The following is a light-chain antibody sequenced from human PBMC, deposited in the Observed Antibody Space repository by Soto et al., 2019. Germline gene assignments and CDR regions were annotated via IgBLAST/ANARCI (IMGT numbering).Light chain of an antibody. Sequence: DIQMTQSPSTPSASVGDRVTITCRASQSISRSLAWYQQNPGKAPKLLIFDASSLESGVPSRFSGSGSGTEFTLTISSLQPDDFATYYCQHYNDFLLIFGPGTTVDIK. CDR3: QHYNDFLLI. CDR2: DAS. CDR1: QSISRS. V-gene: IGKV1-5*01. J-gene: IGKJ3*01.